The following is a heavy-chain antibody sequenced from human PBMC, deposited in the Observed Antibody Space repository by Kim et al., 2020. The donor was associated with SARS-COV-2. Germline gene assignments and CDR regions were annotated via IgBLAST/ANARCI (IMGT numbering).Heavy chain of an antibody. D-gene: IGHD3-22*01. CDR2: IYYSGST. J-gene: IGHJ4*02. Sequence: SETLSLTCTVSGGSISSSSYYWGWIRQPPGKGLEWIGSIYYSGSTYYNPSLKSRVTISVDTSKNQFSLKLSSVTAADTAVYYCASSTYYYDSSGYYYGELFDYWGQGTLVTVSS. V-gene: IGHV4-39*01. CDR1: GGSISSSSYY. CDR3: ASSTYYYDSSGYYYGELFDY.